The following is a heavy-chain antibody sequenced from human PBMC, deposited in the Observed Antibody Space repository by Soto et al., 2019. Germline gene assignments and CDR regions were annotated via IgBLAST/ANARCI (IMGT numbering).Heavy chain of an antibody. D-gene: IGHD3-3*01. CDR3: ASSRRLQFFDY. CDR1: GDSISSSTYY. J-gene: IGHJ4*02. CDR2: IYYTRTT. V-gene: IGHV4-39*01. Sequence: SQTLSLTGTVSGDSISSSTYYWGWIRQPPGKGLEWLGSIYYTRTTHFTPSLRSRVTISVDTSKNKVSLKLSSVTAADTALYFCASSRRLQFFDYWGQGTLVTVSS.